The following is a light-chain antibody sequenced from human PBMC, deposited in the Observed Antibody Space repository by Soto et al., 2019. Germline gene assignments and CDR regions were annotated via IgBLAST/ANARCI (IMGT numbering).Light chain of an antibody. V-gene: IGLV2-14*01. J-gene: IGLJ2*01. CDR3: SSYTRSSTLVV. CDR1: SSDVGDYNY. CDR2: DVS. Sequence: QSALTQPASVSGSPGQSITISCTGTSSDVGDYNYVSWYQQHPGKAPKLMIYDVSYRPSGVSNRFSGSKSGNTASLTISGLQAEDEADYYCSSYTRSSTLVVFGGGTKVTVL.